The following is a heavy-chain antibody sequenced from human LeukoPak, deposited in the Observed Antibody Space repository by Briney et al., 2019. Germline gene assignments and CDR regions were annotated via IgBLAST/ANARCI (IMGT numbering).Heavy chain of an antibody. Sequence: GGSLRLSCAASGFTLSSDWMHWGRQAPGKGLVWVSRINSDGSSANYADSVKGRFTISRDNAKNTLYLQMNSLRAEDTAVYYCARSSPYSTSWYSGWGQGTLVTVSS. V-gene: IGHV3-74*01. CDR1: GFTLSSDW. D-gene: IGHD6-13*01. CDR2: INSDGSSA. J-gene: IGHJ4*02. CDR3: ARSSPYSTSWYSG.